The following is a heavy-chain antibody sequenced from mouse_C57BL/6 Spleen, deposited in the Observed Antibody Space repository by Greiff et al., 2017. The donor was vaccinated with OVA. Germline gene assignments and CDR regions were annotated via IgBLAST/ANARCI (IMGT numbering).Heavy chain of an antibody. D-gene: IGHD1-1*01. Sequence: VQLQQSGAELVRPGASVTLSCKASGYTFTDYEMHWVKQRPGQGLEWIGMIHPNSGSTNYNEKFKSKATLTVDKSSSTAYMQLSSLTSEDSAVYYCASPIYYYGTSPYAMDYWGQGTSVTVSS. CDR1: GYTFTDYE. CDR3: ASPIYYYGTSPYAMDY. J-gene: IGHJ4*01. V-gene: IGHV1-64*01. CDR2: IHPNSGST.